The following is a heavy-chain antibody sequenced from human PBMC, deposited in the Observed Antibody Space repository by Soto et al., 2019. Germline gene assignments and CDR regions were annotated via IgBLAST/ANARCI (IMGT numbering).Heavy chain of an antibody. CDR3: ARSIRLRAANKLPTIFQH. CDR1: GGSISSGGYY. Sequence: SETLSLTCTVSGGSISSGGYYWSWIRQHPGKGLEWIGYIYYSGSTYYNPSLKSRVTISVDTSKNQFSLKLSSVTAADTAVYYCARSIRLRAANKLPTIFQHWGQGTLVTVSS. CDR2: IYYSGST. D-gene: IGHD6-13*01. V-gene: IGHV4-31*03. J-gene: IGHJ1*01.